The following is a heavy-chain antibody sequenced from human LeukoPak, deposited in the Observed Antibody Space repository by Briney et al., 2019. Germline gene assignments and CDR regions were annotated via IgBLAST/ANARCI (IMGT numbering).Heavy chain of an antibody. Sequence: KPSETLSLTCAVYGGSFSGYYWSWIRQPPGKGLEWIGEINHSGSTNYNPSLKSRVTISVDTSKNQFSLKLSSVTAADTAVYYCARASTYCSSTSCYLDYWGQGTLVTVSS. CDR1: GGSFSGYY. D-gene: IGHD2-2*01. CDR3: ARASTYCSSTSCYLDY. V-gene: IGHV4-34*01. CDR2: INHSGST. J-gene: IGHJ4*02.